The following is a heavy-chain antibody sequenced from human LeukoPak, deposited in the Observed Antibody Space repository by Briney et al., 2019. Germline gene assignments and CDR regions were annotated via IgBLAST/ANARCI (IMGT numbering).Heavy chain of an antibody. CDR2: IYYSGST. J-gene: IGHJ5*02. CDR3: ARHSGLRSPFDP. V-gene: IGHV4-39*01. D-gene: IGHD3-3*01. CDR1: GGSISSSSYY. Sequence: SETLSLTCTVSGGSISSSSYYWGWIRQPPAKGLEWIGSIYYSGSTYYNPSLKSRITISVDMSKNQFSPKLSSVTAADTALYYCARHSGLRSPFDPWGQGTLVTVTS.